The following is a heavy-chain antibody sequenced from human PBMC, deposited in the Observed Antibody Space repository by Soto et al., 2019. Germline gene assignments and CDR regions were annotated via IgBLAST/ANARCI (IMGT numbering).Heavy chain of an antibody. Sequence: QVQLVQSGAEVKKPGSSVKVSCKASGGSFSSYAISWVRQAPGQGLEWMGGIIPIVGTGNYAQNFQGRVTITADESTSTAYMELSSLRSEDTAMYYCARALRAAGRPGMAVWGQGTTVTVSS. CDR1: GGSFSSYA. V-gene: IGHV1-69*01. J-gene: IGHJ6*02. CDR3: ARALRAAGRPGMAV. D-gene: IGHD6-25*01. CDR2: IIPIVGTG.